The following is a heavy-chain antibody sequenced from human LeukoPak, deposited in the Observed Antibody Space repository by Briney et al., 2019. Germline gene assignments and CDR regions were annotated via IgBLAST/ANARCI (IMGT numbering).Heavy chain of an antibody. CDR2: ISGDGTIK. J-gene: IGHJ4*02. CDR1: GFPFSSYW. V-gene: IGHV3-74*03. Sequence: GGSLRLSCEPSGFPFSSYWMLWVRQAPGKGLVWVSRISGDGTIKTYADFVRGRFTISRDNTKNILYLQMNSLKVEDTAICFCSRSQFDYWGQGVLVTVSS. CDR3: SRSQFDY.